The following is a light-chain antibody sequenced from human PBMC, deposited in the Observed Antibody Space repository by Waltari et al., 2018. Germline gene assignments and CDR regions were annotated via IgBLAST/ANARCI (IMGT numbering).Light chain of an antibody. CDR2: DYP. V-gene: IGLV1-40*01. CDR1: SSNIGAGYD. Sequence: QSVLTQPPSVSGAPGQRVTISCTGSSSNIGAGYDVHWYQQLPGRAPKLLIFDYPNRPSGFPDRFSGSKSGSSASLAITGLQPEDEADYYCQSYDSSLSGSRDVIFGGGTKLTVL. CDR3: QSYDSSLSGSRDVI. J-gene: IGLJ2*01.